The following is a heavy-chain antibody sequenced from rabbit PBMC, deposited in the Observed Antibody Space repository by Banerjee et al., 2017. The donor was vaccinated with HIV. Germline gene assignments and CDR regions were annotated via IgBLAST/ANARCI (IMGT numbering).Heavy chain of an antibody. CDR1: GFSFSGGYW. CDR3: ARSVGNYLARTWLDL. V-gene: IGHV1S45*01. J-gene: IGHJ3*01. Sequence: QEQLEESGGDLVKPEGSLTLTCTASGFSFSGGYWMCWVRQAPGKGLEWIACINTISGDTVYATWAKGRFTISKASWTTVTLQMTSLTAADTASYFCARSVGNYLARTWLDLWGPGTLVTVS. D-gene: IGHD1-1*01. CDR2: INTISGDT.